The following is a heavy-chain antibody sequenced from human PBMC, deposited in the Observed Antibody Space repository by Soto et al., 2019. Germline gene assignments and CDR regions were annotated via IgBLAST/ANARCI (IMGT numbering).Heavy chain of an antibody. V-gene: IGHV2-5*02. CDR3: VHIRCGGDRPQSYSSHYYYGMDV. D-gene: IGHD2-21*02. J-gene: IGHJ6*02. Sequence: SGPTLVNPTQTLTLTCTISGFSLSTGGVGVGWIRQPPGKALEWLALIYWDYDKRYSPSLKSRLTITKDTSKNQVVLTMINMDPVDTATYYCVHIRCGGDRPQSYSSHYYYGMDVWGQGT. CDR1: GFSLSTGGVG. CDR2: IYWDYDK.